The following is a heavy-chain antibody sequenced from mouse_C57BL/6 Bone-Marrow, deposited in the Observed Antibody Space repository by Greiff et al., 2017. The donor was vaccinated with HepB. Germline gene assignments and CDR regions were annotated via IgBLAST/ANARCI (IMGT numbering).Heavy chain of an antibody. CDR2: IDPETGGT. Sequence: QVQLKESGAELVRPGASVTLSCKASGYTFTDYEMHWVKQTPVHGLEWIGAIDPETGGTAYNQKFKGKAILTADKSSSTAYMQLSSLTSEDSAVYYCAREGGNYPDYYAMDYWGQGTSVTVSS. J-gene: IGHJ4*01. CDR1: GYTFTDYE. D-gene: IGHD2-1*01. CDR3: AREGGNYPDYYAMDY. V-gene: IGHV1-15*01.